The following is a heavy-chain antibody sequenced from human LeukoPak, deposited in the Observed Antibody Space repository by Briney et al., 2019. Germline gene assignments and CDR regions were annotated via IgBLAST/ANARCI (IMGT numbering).Heavy chain of an antibody. Sequence: GGSLRLSCAASGFTFSSFAMSWIRQAPGKGLEWVSSVSTSGVGTYYADSVRGRFTISRDNSKNTVFLQMNSLRAEDTAVYYCARSIAVAGHFNWFDPWGQGTLVTVSS. J-gene: IGHJ5*02. D-gene: IGHD6-19*01. CDR3: ARSIAVAGHFNWFDP. CDR1: GFTFSSFA. CDR2: VSTSGVGT. V-gene: IGHV3-23*01.